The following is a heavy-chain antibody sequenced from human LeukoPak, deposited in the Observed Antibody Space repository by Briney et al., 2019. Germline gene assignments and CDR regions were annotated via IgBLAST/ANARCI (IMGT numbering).Heavy chain of an antibody. J-gene: IGHJ4*02. CDR2: IYYSGST. D-gene: IGHD5-24*01. Sequence: SETLSLTCTVSGGSISSSSYYWGWIRQPPGKGLEWIGSIYYSGSTYYNPSLKSRVTISVDTSKNQFSLKLSSVTAADTAVYYCASRRWLQSCFDYWGQGTLVTVSS. CDR3: ASRRWLQSCFDY. V-gene: IGHV4-39*07. CDR1: GGSISSSSYY.